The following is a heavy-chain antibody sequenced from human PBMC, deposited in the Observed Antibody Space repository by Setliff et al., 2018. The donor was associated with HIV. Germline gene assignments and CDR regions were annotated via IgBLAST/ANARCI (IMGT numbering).Heavy chain of an antibody. Sequence: PSETLSLTCNVSGGSISSGSYYWSWIRQPPGKGLEWIGYMYYSGSTNYNPSLKSRVTISEDTSKNQFSLKLSSVTAADTAVYYCARGGSGSPFDYWGQGTLVTVSS. D-gene: IGHD1-26*01. CDR3: ARGGSGSPFDY. J-gene: IGHJ4*02. CDR2: MYYSGST. V-gene: IGHV4-61*01. CDR1: GGSISSGSYY.